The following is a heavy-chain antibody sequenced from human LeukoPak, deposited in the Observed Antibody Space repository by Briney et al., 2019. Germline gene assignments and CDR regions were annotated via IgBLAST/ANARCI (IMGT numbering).Heavy chain of an antibody. Sequence: GGSLRLSCAASGFTFSRYYMTWVRQAPGKGLEWVAFIRYDGSNKHYADYLKGRFTISRDNSKNTLSLQMNSLRAEDTAVYYCAKGGKYDILTGFPRSRLLGDYWGQGTLVTVSS. CDR2: IRYDGSNK. D-gene: IGHD3-9*01. J-gene: IGHJ4*02. CDR1: GFTFSRYY. CDR3: AKGGKYDILTGFPRSRLLGDY. V-gene: IGHV3-30*02.